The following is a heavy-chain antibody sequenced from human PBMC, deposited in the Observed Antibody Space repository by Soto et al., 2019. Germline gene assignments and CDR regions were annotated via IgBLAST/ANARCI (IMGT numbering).Heavy chain of an antibody. CDR2: IYTSGST. J-gene: IGHJ5*02. CDR3: ARDGVVVPAAIMYNWFDP. CDR1: GGSISSYY. Sequence: SSETLSLTCTVSGGSISSYYWSWIRQPAGKGLEWIGRIYTSGSTNYNPSLKSRVTMSIDTSKNQFSLKLSSVTAADTAVYYCARDGVVVPAAIMYNWFDPWGQGTLVTVSS. V-gene: IGHV4-4*07. D-gene: IGHD2-2*01.